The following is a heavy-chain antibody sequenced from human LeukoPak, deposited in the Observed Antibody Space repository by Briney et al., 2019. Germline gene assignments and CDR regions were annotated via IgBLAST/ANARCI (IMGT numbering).Heavy chain of an antibody. V-gene: IGHV4-61*01. D-gene: IGHD3-22*01. J-gene: IGHJ4*02. Sequence: SETLSLTCTVSGYSISSDYYWGWIRQPPGKGLEWIGYIYYSGSTNYNPSLKSRVTISVDTSKNQFSLKLSSVTAADTAVYYCARGGQSSGYYYHVLYFDYWGQGTLVTVSS. CDR1: GYSISSDYY. CDR3: ARGGQSSGYYYHVLYFDY. CDR2: IYYSGST.